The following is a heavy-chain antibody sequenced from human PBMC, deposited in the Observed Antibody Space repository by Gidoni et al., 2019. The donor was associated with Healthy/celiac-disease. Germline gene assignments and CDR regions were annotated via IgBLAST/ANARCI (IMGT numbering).Heavy chain of an antibody. D-gene: IGHD4-17*01. CDR2: IYYSGST. CDR3: ARDEGYGGNGLSY. Sequence: QVQLQESGPGRVKPSETLVLTCTVSGGPISSYYWSWIRQPPGKGLEWIGYIYYSGSTNYNPSLKSRVTISVDTSTNQFSLKLSSVTAADTAVYYCARDEGYGGNGLSYWGQGTLVTVSS. V-gene: IGHV4-59*01. CDR1: GGPISSYY. J-gene: IGHJ4*02.